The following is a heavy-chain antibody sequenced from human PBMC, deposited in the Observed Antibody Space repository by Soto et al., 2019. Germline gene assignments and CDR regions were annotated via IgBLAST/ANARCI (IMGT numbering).Heavy chain of an antibody. Sequence: QVQLQQWGAGLLKPSETLSPTCAVYGGSFSGYYWSWIRQPPGKGLEWIGEINHSGSTNYNPSLKSRVTISVDTSKNQFSLKLSSVTAADTAVYYCARAVKWFGESYFYYYYGMDVWGQGTTVTVSS. D-gene: IGHD3-10*01. CDR3: ARAVKWFGESYFYYYYGMDV. CDR2: INHSGST. CDR1: GGSFSGYY. J-gene: IGHJ6*02. V-gene: IGHV4-34*01.